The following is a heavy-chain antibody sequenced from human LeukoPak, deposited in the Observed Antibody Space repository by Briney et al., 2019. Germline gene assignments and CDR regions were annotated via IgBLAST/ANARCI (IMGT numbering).Heavy chain of an antibody. CDR2: ISGCGGST. Sequence: GGSLRLSCAASGFTFSSYAMSWVRQAPGKGLEWVSAISGCGGSTYYADSVKGRFTISRDNSKNTLYLQMNSLRAEDTAVYYCAKLNHYYDSSGYYYEDYWGQGTLVTVSS. CDR3: AKLNHYYDSSGYYYEDY. CDR1: GFTFSSYA. J-gene: IGHJ4*02. V-gene: IGHV3-23*01. D-gene: IGHD3-22*01.